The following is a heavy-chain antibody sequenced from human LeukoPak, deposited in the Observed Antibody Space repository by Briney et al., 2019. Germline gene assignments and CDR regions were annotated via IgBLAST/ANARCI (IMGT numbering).Heavy chain of an antibody. CDR2: ISGSGGST. D-gene: IGHD2-21*01. CDR3: AKDRTAYCGGDCYSDY. J-gene: IGHJ4*02. V-gene: IGHV3-23*01. Sequence: PGGSLRLSCAASGFTFSSYAMSWARQAPGKGLEWVSAISGSGGSTYYADSVKGRFTICRDNSKNTLYLQMNSLRAEDTAVYYCAKDRTAYCGGDCYSDYWGQGTLVTVSS. CDR1: GFTFSSYA.